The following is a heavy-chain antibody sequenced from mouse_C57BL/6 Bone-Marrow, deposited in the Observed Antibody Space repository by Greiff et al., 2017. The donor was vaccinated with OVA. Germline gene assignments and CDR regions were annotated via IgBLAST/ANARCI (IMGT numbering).Heavy chain of an antibody. Sequence: QVHVKQPGAELVMPGASVKLSCKASGYTFTSYWMHWVKQRPGQGLEWIGEIDPSDSYTNYNQKFKGKSTLTVDKSSSTAYMQLSSLTSEDSAVYYCAGLGRRFAYWGQGTLVTVSA. D-gene: IGHD4-1*01. CDR1: GYTFTSYW. V-gene: IGHV1-69*01. J-gene: IGHJ3*01. CDR3: AGLGRRFAY. CDR2: IDPSDSYT.